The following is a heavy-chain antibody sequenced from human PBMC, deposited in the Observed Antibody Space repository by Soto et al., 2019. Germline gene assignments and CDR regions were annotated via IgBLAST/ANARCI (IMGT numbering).Heavy chain of an antibody. CDR2: ISDSGSTI. V-gene: IGHV3-48*02. CDR1: GFSFSSYS. D-gene: IGHD5-12*01. CDR3: TAVDIVSTPFDY. Sequence: EVQLVESGGGLVQPGGSLRLSCAASGFSFSSYSMNWVRQAPGKGLEWVSFISDSGSTIYYADPVKGRFTISRDNAKNSMHLEMNSLRDEDTAVYYCTAVDIVSTPFDYWGQGTLDTVSS. J-gene: IGHJ4*02.